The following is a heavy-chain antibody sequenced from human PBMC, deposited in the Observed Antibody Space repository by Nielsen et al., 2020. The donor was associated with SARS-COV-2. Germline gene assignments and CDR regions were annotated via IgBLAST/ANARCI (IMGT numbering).Heavy chain of an antibody. CDR1: GFTFSDYY. Sequence: GESLKISYAASGFTFSDYYMSWIRQAPGKGLEWVSYISSSGSTIYYADSVKGRFTISRDNAKNSLYLQMNSLRAEDTAVYYCARDSTYMRFGEFHDYWGQGTLVTVSS. J-gene: IGHJ4*02. CDR3: ARDSTYMRFGEFHDY. CDR2: ISSSGSTI. D-gene: IGHD3-10*01. V-gene: IGHV3-11*01.